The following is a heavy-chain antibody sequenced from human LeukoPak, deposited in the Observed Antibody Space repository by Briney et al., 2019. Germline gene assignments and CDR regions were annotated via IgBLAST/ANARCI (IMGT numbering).Heavy chain of an antibody. J-gene: IGHJ4*02. CDR1: GGSISSSYYY. D-gene: IGHD1-26*01. V-gene: IGHV4-39*07. CDR2: MYNSGST. CDR3: ASRSVTRKKKWELPEPFGY. Sequence: SETLSLTCTVSGGSISSSYYYWGWIRQPPGKGLEWIGTMYNSGSTDYNPSLESRVTISVDTSKNQFSLKLSSVTAADTAVYYCASRSVTRKKKWELPEPFGYWGQGTLVTVSS.